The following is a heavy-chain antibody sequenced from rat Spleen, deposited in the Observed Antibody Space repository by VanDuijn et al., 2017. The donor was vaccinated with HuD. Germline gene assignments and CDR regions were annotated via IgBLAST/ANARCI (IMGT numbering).Heavy chain of an antibody. V-gene: IGHV5S10*01. D-gene: IGHD1-6*01. CDR1: GFTFSDYN. CDR2: IIYDGSRT. CDR3: ATHRLRIIPDVMDA. J-gene: IGHJ4*01. Sequence: EVQLVESGGGLVQPGRSLKLSCAASGFTFSDYNMAWVRQAPKKGLEWVATIIYDGSRTYYRDSVKGRFTISRDNVKSTLYLQMDSLRSEDTATYYCATHRLRIIPDVMDAWGQGASVTVSS.